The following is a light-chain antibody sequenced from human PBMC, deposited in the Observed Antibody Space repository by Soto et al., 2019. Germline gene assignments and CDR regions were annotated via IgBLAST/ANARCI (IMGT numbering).Light chain of an antibody. CDR2: AAS. J-gene: IGKJ4*02. CDR1: QSISSY. Sequence: DIQMTQAPSSLSASVGDRVSIAFGASQSISSYLNWYQQKPGKAPKLLIYAASSLQSGVPSRFTGSGSGTDFTLTISSLQPEDFATYCRQQSYITPLLPFAGGISVDI. V-gene: IGKV1-39*01. CDR3: QQSYITPLLP.